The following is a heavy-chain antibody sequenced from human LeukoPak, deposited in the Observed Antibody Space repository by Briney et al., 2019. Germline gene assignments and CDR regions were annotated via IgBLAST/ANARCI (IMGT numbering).Heavy chain of an antibody. J-gene: IGHJ3*02. Sequence: GASVKVSCKASGYTFSNYGISWVRQAPGQGLEWMGWNSAYNDNTNYAQKFHDTVSITTDTATDTSYMELRSLSSDDTALYYCARDWFCSGGSCRNVFDIWGQGTMVTVSS. CDR1: GYTFSNYG. CDR3: ARDWFCSGGSCRNVFDI. CDR2: NSAYNDNT. V-gene: IGHV1-18*01. D-gene: IGHD2-15*01.